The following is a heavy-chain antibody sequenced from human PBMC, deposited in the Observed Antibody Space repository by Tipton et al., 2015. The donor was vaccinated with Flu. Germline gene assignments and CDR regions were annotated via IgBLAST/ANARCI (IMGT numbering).Heavy chain of an antibody. J-gene: IGHJ5*02. CDR1: GFTLSSYW. CDR2: IKQDGSEK. CDR3: ARAWAAAGSA. Sequence: SLRLSCVASGFTLSSYWMSWVRQAPGKGLEWVANIKQDGSEKYYVDSVKGRFIISRDNAKNSLYLQMNSLRSEDTAVYYYARAWAAAGSAWGQGTLVTVSS. V-gene: IGHV3-7*01. D-gene: IGHD6-13*01.